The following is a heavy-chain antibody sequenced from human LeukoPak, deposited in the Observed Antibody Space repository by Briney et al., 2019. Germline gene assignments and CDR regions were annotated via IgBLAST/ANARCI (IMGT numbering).Heavy chain of an antibody. CDR2: ISGSGGST. CDR1: GVTFRGYA. V-gene: IGHV3-23*01. D-gene: IGHD3-10*01. J-gene: IGHJ4*02. Sequence: PGGSLRLSCAVSGVTFRGYAMSWVPHGPGTGLGWGSDISGSGGSTYHADSVKGGLTISRDNSNNTLYLQMNSLRAEDTAVYYCAKSLRGREASSFDYWGQGTLVTVSS. CDR3: AKSLRGREASSFDY.